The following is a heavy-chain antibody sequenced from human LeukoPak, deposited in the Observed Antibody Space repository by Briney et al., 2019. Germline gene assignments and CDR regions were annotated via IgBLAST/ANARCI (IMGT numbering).Heavy chain of an antibody. J-gene: IGHJ4*02. V-gene: IGHV2-70*04. CDR1: GFSLSTSGMR. Sequence: SGPALVKPTQPLTLTCTFSGFSLSTSGMRVSWIRQPPGKALEWLARIDWDDDKFYSTSLKTRLTISKDTFKNQVVLTMTNMDPVDTATYYCARTPYCGGDCYVDYWGQGTLVTVSS. CDR3: ARTPYCGGDCYVDY. D-gene: IGHD2-21*02. CDR2: IDWDDDK.